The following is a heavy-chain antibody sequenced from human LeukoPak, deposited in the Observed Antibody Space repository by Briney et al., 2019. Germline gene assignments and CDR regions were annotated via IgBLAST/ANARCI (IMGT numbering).Heavy chain of an antibody. J-gene: IGHJ5*02. V-gene: IGHV4-34*01. Sequence: SETLSLTCAIYGGSFSGYYWSWIRQPPGKGLEWIGEINHSGSTNYNPSLKSRVTISVDTSKNQFSLKLSSVTAADTAVYYCTRGRTSRRYSSSSHPWFDPWGQGTLVTVSS. D-gene: IGHD6-13*01. CDR3: TRGRTSRRYSSSSHPWFDP. CDR1: GGSFSGYY. CDR2: INHSGST.